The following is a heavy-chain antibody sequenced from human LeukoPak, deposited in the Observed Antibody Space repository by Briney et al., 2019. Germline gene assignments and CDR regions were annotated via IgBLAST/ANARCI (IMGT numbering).Heavy chain of an antibody. CDR2: IKQDGSEK. CDR1: GFTFSSYW. J-gene: IGHJ4*02. D-gene: IGHD3-22*01. Sequence: GGSLRLSCAASGFTFSSYWMSWVRQAPGKGLEWVANIKQDGSEKYYVDSVKGRFTISRDNAKNSLYLQMNSLRAEDTAVHYCAREMNSSGYYGYGNYWGQGTLVTVSS. CDR3: AREMNSSGYYGYGNY. V-gene: IGHV3-7*01.